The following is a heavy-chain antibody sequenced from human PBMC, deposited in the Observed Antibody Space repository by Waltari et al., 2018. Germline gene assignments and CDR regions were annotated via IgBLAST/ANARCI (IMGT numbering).Heavy chain of an antibody. V-gene: IGHV4-38-2*02. CDR1: GYSISSGYY. D-gene: IGHD6-13*01. CDR2: IYHSGST. J-gene: IGHJ5*02. CDR3: ARDNGKAAAGMGFSP. Sequence: QVQLQESGPGLVKPSETLSLTCAVSGYSISSGYYWGWIRQPPGKGLEWIGSIYHSGSTYYNPSLKSRVTISVDTSKNQFSLKLSSVTAADTAVYYCARDNGKAAAGMGFSPWGQGTLVTVSS.